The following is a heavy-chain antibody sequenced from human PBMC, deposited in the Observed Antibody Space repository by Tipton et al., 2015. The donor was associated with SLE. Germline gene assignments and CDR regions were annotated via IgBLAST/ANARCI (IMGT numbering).Heavy chain of an antibody. V-gene: IGHV4-39*07. CDR1: GGSISSSSYY. J-gene: IGHJ4*02. D-gene: IGHD1-26*01. CDR2: IYYSGST. CDR3: ARDPSQYSGSQSPLVY. Sequence: TLSLTCTVSGGSISSSSYYWGWIRQPPGKGLEWIGSIYYSGSTYYNPSLKSRVTISVDTSKNQFSLKLSSVTAADTAVYYCARDPSQYSGSQSPLVYWGQGTLVTVSS.